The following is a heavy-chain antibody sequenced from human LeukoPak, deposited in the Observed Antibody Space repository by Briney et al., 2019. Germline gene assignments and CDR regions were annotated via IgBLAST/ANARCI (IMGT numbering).Heavy chain of an antibody. CDR2: IYYSGST. J-gene: IGHJ4*02. D-gene: IGHD1-26*01. CDR3: ARVGYSGSYYFDY. V-gene: IGHV4-31*03. Sequence: SDTLSLTCTVSGGSISSGGYYWSWIRQHPGKGLEWIGYIYYSGSTYYNPSLKSRVTISVDTSKNQFSLKLSSVTAADTAVYYCARVGYSGSYYFDYWGQGTLVTVSS. CDR1: GGSISSGGYY.